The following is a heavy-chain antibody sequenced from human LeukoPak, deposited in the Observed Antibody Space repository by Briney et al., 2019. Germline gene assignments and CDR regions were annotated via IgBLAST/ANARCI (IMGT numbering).Heavy chain of an antibody. CDR2: INHSGST. CDR3: ARGYCSSTSCYGREYYYYGMDV. CDR1: GGSFSGYY. D-gene: IGHD2-2*01. J-gene: IGHJ6*02. Sequence: SETLSLTCAVYGGSFSGYYWSWIRQPPGKGLEWIGEINHSGSTNYNPSLKSRVTISVDTSKNRFSLKLSSVTAADTAVYYCARGYCSSTSCYGREYYYYGMDVWGQGTTVTVSS. V-gene: IGHV4-34*01.